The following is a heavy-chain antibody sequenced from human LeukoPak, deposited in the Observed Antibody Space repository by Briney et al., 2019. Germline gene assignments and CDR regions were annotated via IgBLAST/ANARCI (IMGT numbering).Heavy chain of an antibody. CDR1: GFSFSEYW. D-gene: IGHD3-22*01. V-gene: IGHV3-7*05. CDR2: IQQDGGEK. J-gene: IGHJ4*02. CDR3: ARGGYYDSSGRNFDY. Sequence: GGSLRLSCAASGFSFSEYWMNWVRQAPGKGLEWVAKIQQDGGEKFYVDSVKGRFTISRDNAKNSLYLQMNSLRAEDTAVYYCARGGYYDSSGRNFDYWGQGTLVTVSS.